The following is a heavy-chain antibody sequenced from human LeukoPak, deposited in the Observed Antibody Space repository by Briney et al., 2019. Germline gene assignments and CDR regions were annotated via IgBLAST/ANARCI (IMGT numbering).Heavy chain of an antibody. CDR3: ARVGYNCNYLLDY. CDR2: ISSSCSTI. J-gene: IGHJ4*02. Sequence: GGSLRLSCAASGFTFSSYSMNWVRQAPGKGLEWVSYISSSCSTIYYADSVKGRFTIPRDNPKNSLYLQMNSLRAEDTAVYYGARVGYNCNYLLDYWGQGTLVTVSS. V-gene: IGHV3-48*01. D-gene: IGHD1-7*01. CDR1: GFTFSSYS.